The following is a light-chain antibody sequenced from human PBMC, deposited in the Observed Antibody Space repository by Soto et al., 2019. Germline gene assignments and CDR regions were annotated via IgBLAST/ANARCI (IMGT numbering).Light chain of an antibody. CDR1: QSVNSN. V-gene: IGKV3-15*01. CDR3: QQFNNWSLT. J-gene: IGKJ4*01. CDR2: GIS. Sequence: EMVMTQSPAILSVSPGESATLSCRASQSVNSNYLAWYQQHPGQPPRLLIYGISTRATGIPARFSGSGSGTEFSLTISSLQSEDFAVYYCQQFNNWSLTFGGGTKVDIK.